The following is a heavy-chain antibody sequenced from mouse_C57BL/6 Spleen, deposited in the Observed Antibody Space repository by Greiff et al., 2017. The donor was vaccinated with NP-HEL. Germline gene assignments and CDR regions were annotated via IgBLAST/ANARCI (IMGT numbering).Heavy chain of an antibody. D-gene: IGHD1-1*01. CDR3: ASDYGSSYDAMDY. CDR1: GFTFSSYA. J-gene: IGHJ4*01. CDR2: ISDGGSYT. V-gene: IGHV5-4*01. Sequence: EVQVVESGGGLVKPGGSLKLSCAASGFTFSSYAMSWVRQTPEKRLEWVATISDGGSYTYYPDNVKGRFTISRDNAKNNLYLQMSHLKSEDTAMYYCASDYGSSYDAMDYWGQGTSVTVSS.